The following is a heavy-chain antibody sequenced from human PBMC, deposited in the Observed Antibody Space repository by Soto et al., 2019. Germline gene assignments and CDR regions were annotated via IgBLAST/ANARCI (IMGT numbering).Heavy chain of an antibody. CDR2: ISSNGGST. CDR3: ARGSYDILTGLIL. D-gene: IGHD3-9*01. V-gene: IGHV3-64*01. CDR1: GFTFSSYA. J-gene: IGHJ4*02. Sequence: GGSLRLSCAASGFTFSSYAMHWVRQAPGKGLEYVSAISSNGGSTYYANSVKGRFTISRDNSKNTLYLQMGSLRAEDMAVYYCARGSYDILTGLILWGQGTLVTVSS.